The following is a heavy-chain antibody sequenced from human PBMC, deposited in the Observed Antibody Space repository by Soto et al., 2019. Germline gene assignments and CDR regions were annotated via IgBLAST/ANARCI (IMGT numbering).Heavy chain of an antibody. V-gene: IGHV4-39*01. CDR2: IYYSGST. CDR1: GGSISSSSYY. J-gene: IGHJ4*02. Sequence: QLQLQESGPGLVKPSETLSLTCTVSGGSISSSSYYWGWIRQPPGKGLEWIGSIYYSGSTYYNPSLKSRVTLSVDTSKNQFSLKLSSVTAADTAVYYCARLRDSSGYYLYYFDYWGQGTLVTVSS. CDR3: ARLRDSSGYYLYYFDY. D-gene: IGHD3-22*01.